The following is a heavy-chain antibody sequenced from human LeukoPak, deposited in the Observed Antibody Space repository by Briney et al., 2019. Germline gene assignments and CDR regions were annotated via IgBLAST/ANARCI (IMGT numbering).Heavy chain of an antibody. V-gene: IGHV3-23*01. J-gene: IGHJ3*02. CDR2: IGNTET. CDR3: AKDAIRGNGIYDAFDI. CDR1: GFTFDTYA. Sequence: GGSLRLSCAASGFTFDTYAMSWVRQAPGKGLEWVSTIGNTETYYADSVKGRFTISRDNRQNTVYLQMTSLRAEDTDVYFCAKDAIRGNGIYDAFDICGQGTRVTVSS. D-gene: IGHD3-10*01.